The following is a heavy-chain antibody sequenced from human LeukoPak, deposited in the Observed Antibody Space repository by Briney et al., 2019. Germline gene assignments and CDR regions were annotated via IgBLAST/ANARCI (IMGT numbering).Heavy chain of an antibody. V-gene: IGHV4-30-4*01. CDR1: GGSISSGDYY. J-gene: IGHJ4*02. CDR2: IYYSGST. CDR3: ARAGSGSRKRETDY. Sequence: SETLSLTCTVSGGSISSGDYYWSWIRQPPGTGLEWIGYIYYSGSTYYNPSLKSRVTISVDTSKNQFSLKLSSVTAADTAVYYCARAGSGSRKRETDYWGQGTLVTVSS. D-gene: IGHD6-19*01.